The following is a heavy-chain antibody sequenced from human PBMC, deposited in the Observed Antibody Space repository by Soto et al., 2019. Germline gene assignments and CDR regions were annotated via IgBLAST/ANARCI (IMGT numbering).Heavy chain of an antibody. D-gene: IGHD2-15*01. CDR1: GYTFTIYG. J-gene: IGHJ3*02. Sequence: ASVKGSCKASGYTFTIYGIGRRRQNTEQGLEWMGWISAGNGNTKYSQKFQGRVTITRDTSASTAYMELSSLRSEDTAVYYCARSLLGYCSGGSCYSVSDAFDIWGQGTMVTVSS. CDR2: ISAGNGNT. CDR3: ARSLLGYCSGGSCYSVSDAFDI. V-gene: IGHV1-3*01.